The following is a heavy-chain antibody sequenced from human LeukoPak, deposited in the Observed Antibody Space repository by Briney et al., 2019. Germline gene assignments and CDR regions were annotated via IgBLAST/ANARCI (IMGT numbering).Heavy chain of an antibody. V-gene: IGHV3-23*01. D-gene: IGHD5-12*01. Sequence: GGSLRLSCAASGFTFSSYAMSWVRQAPGKGLEWVSGISGSGGTTYYADSVKGRFTIPRDNSKNTLYLQMSSLRAEDTAVYYCARPRGYSGYLRPPDYWGQGNLVTVSS. CDR1: GFTFSSYA. J-gene: IGHJ4*02. CDR2: ISGSGGTT. CDR3: ARPRGYSGYLRPPDY.